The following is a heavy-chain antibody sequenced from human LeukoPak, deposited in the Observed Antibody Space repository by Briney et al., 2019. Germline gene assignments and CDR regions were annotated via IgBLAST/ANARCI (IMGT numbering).Heavy chain of an antibody. Sequence: SETLSLTCTVSGGSISSYYLGWIRQPPGKGLEWIGSIYYSGSTYYNPSLKSRVTISVDTSKNQFSLKLSSVTAADTAVYYCARHESGSGWYTGGAFDIWGQGTMVTVSS. CDR1: GGSISSYY. CDR3: ARHESGSGWYTGGAFDI. V-gene: IGHV4-39*01. CDR2: IYYSGST. D-gene: IGHD6-19*01. J-gene: IGHJ3*02.